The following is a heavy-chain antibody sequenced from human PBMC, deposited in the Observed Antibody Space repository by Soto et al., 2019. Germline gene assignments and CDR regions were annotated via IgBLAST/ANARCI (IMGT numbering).Heavy chain of an antibody. CDR3: AHRRHDFWSGPQRGGFDY. CDR2: IYWNDDK. Sequence: QITLKESGPTLVNPTQTLTLTCTFSGFSLSTSGVGVGWIRQPPGKALEWLALIYWNDDKRYSPSLKSRLTFTKDTSKNQVVLTMTNMDPVDTATYYCAHRRHDFWSGPQRGGFDYWGQGTLVTVSS. J-gene: IGHJ4*02. CDR1: GFSLSTSGVG. V-gene: IGHV2-5*01. D-gene: IGHD3-3*01.